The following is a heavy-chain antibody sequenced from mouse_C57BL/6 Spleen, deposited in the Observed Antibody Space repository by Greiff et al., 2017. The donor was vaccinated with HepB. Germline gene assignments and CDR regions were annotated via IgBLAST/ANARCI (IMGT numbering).Heavy chain of an antibody. Sequence: EVMLVESGGGLVKPGGSLKLSCAASGFTFSSYAMSWVRQTPEKRLEWVATISDGGSYTYYPDNVKGRFTISRDNAKNNLYLQMSHLKSEDTAMYYCARGGYGSSYLYFDVWGTGTTVTVSS. V-gene: IGHV5-4*03. J-gene: IGHJ1*03. CDR3: ARGGYGSSYLYFDV. D-gene: IGHD1-1*01. CDR2: ISDGGSYT. CDR1: GFTFSSYA.